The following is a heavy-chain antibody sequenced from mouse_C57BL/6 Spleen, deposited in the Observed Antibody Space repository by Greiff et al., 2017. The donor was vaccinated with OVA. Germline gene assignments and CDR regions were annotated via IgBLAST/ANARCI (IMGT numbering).Heavy chain of an antibody. CDR3: AREANWGSPIAY. CDR1: GYTFTSYW. CDR2: INPSNGGT. J-gene: IGHJ3*01. V-gene: IGHV1-53*01. Sequence: QVQLQQPGTELVKPGASVKLSCKASGYTFTSYWMHWVKQRPGQGLEWIGNINPSNGGTNYNEKFKSKATLTVDKSSSTAYMQHSSLTSEDSAVYYCAREANWGSPIAYWGQGTLVTVSA. D-gene: IGHD4-1*02.